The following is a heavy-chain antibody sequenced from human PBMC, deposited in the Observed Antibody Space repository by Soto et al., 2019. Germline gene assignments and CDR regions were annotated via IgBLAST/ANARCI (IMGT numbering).Heavy chain of an antibody. CDR2: MSGSISTT. Sequence: GGSLRLSCATSGLTFSNYAMSWVRQAPGGGLEWVSSMSGSISTTYYADSVRGRFTISRDRSKNTLYLQMSSLRAEDTALYYCAKNQERELPRVIDFWGQGTLVTV. CDR1: GLTFSNYA. V-gene: IGHV3-23*01. CDR3: AKNQERELPRVIDF. J-gene: IGHJ4*02. D-gene: IGHD1-7*01.